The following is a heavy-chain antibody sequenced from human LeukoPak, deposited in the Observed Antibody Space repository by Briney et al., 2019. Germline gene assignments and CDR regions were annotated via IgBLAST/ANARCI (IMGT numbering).Heavy chain of an antibody. D-gene: IGHD2-2*01. J-gene: IGHJ4*02. Sequence: PGGSLRLSCAVSGFAFGSEAMSWVRQSPARGLEWVASISPGGGTTYYADSVKGRFTISRDNSKNTLYLQMNSLRAEDTAVYYCANEYCSSTSCYGGDYWGQGTLVTVSS. CDR2: ISPGGGTT. CDR1: GFAFGSEA. CDR3: ANEYCSSTSCYGGDY. V-gene: IGHV3-23*01.